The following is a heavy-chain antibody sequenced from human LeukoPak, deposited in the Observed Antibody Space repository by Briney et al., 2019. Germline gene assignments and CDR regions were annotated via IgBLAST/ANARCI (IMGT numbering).Heavy chain of an antibody. J-gene: IGHJ4*02. CDR2: TRNTAYSYTT. CDR1: GFSITDYY. Sequence: GGSLRLSCATSGFSITDYYMDWVRRAPGKGLEWVGRTRNTAYSYTTEYAASVRGRFTISRDDSKNLLSLQMNSLKSEDTAVYYCARDSGEMGLDYWGQGTLVTVSS. V-gene: IGHV3-72*01. D-gene: IGHD3-10*01. CDR3: ARDSGEMGLDY.